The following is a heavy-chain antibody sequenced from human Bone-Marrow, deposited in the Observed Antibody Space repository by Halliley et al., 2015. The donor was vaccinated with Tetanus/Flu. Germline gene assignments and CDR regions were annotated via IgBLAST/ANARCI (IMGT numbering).Heavy chain of an antibody. CDR2: DTNK. CDR3: AKEGGTGPHSYYCYFYGMDV. D-gene: IGHD2-21*01. J-gene: IGHJ6*02. Sequence: DTNKYYAESVKGRLTISRDNSENTLFLQMNSLRPEDTAVYYCAKEGGTGPHSYYCYFYGMDVWGQGTPVTVSS. V-gene: IGHV3-30*02.